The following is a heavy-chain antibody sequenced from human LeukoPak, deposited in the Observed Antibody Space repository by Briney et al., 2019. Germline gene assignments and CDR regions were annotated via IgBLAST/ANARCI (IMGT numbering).Heavy chain of an antibody. J-gene: IGHJ6*03. CDR2: ISYDGSNK. CDR3: ARDGGAPQLAQSYYYYYMDV. Sequence: GRSLRLSCAASGFTFSSYAMHWVRQAPGKGLEWVAVISYDGSNKYYADSVKGRFTISRDNSKNTLYLQMNSLRAEDTAVYYCARDGGAPQLAQSYYYYYMDVWGKGTTVTVSS. D-gene: IGHD6-6*01. CDR1: GFTFSSYA. V-gene: IGHV3-30-3*01.